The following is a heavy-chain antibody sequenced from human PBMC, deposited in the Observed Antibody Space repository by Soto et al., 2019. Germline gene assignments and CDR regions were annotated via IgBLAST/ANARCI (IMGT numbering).Heavy chain of an antibody. J-gene: IGHJ2*01. Sequence: QVQLVQSGAELKKPGSSVKVSCKASGGTFGNFAISWVRQAPGQGPEWVAGIIPIYGTSNYADDSRGRITLTADESTATAYLWLSRLRSDDTAIYYCATGTRDSYNYWYFDLWGRGTQVTVSS. D-gene: IGHD5-18*01. V-gene: IGHV1-69*01. CDR3: ATGTRDSYNYWYFDL. CDR1: GGTFGNFA. CDR2: IIPIYGTS.